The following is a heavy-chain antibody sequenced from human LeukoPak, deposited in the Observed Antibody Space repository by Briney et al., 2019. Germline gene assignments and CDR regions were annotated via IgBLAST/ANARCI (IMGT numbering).Heavy chain of an antibody. CDR2: FDPEDGET. Sequence: ASVKVSCKVSGYTLTELSMHWVRQAPGKGLEWMGGFDPEDGETIYAQKFQGRVIMTEDTSTDTAYMELSSLRSEDTAVYYCATVQIPRFIGYHWFDPWGQGTLVTVSS. V-gene: IGHV1-24*01. J-gene: IGHJ5*02. CDR1: GYTLTELS. D-gene: IGHD3-16*02. CDR3: ATVQIPRFIGYHWFDP.